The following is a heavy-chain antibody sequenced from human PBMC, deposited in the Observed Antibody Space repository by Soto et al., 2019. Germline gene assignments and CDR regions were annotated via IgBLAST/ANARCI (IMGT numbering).Heavy chain of an antibody. Sequence: SETLSLTCTVSGGSISRYYWSWIRQPPGKGLEWIGYIYHTGTTYYNTSLKSRVTISVDRSKNQFSLKLSSVTAADTAVYYCAREINYYDSSGDSWFDPWGQGTLVTVSS. D-gene: IGHD3-22*01. CDR3: AREINYYDSSGDSWFDP. J-gene: IGHJ5*02. V-gene: IGHV4-59*12. CDR1: GGSISRYY. CDR2: IYHTGTT.